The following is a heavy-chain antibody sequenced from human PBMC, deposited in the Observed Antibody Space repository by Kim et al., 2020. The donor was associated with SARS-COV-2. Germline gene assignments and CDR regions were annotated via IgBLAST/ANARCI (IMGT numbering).Heavy chain of an antibody. J-gene: IGHJ4*02. Sequence: GGSLRLSCLASGFTFRNYAMTWVRQPPGKGLEWVSAIGGAGDSTYYANSVKGRFSISRDNSKNTLYLEMNSLRPEDTAVYYCAKLGGSFFIITHFDFLGQGTLVTVS. CDR3: AKLGGSFFIITHFDF. D-gene: IGHD3-10*01. CDR2: IGGAGDST. CDR1: GFTFRNYA. V-gene: IGHV3-23*01.